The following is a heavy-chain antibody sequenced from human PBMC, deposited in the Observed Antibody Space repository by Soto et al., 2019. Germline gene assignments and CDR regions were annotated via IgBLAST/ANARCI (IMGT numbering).Heavy chain of an antibody. Sequence: SETLSLTCAVYGGSFSGYYWSWIRQPPGKGLEWIGEINHSGSTNYNPSLKSRFTISVDTSKNQFSLKLSSVTAADTAVYYCARLCVNETTALPHYYYYYMDVWGKGTTVTVSS. D-gene: IGHD4-4*01. CDR1: GGSFSGYY. V-gene: IGHV4-34*01. CDR3: ARLCVNETTALPHYYYYYMDV. J-gene: IGHJ6*03. CDR2: INHSGST.